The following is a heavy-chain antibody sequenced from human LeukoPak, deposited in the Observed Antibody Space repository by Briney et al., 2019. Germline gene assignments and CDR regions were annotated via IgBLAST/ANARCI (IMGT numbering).Heavy chain of an antibody. J-gene: IGHJ4*02. CDR2: ISGSGGST. CDR1: GITLSNYG. D-gene: IGHD3-10*01. Sequence: GGSLRLSCAVSGITLSNYGMIWVRQAPGKGLEWVAGISGSGGSTNYADSLRGRFTISRDNRKNTLYLQMNSLRAEDMAVYFCAKRGVVIRVILVGFHKEAYYFDSWGQGALVTVSS. V-gene: IGHV3-23*01. CDR3: AKRGVVIRVILVGFHKEAYYFDS.